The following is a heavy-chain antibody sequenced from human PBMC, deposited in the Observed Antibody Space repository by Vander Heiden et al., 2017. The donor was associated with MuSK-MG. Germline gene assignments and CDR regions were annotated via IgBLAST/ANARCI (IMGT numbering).Heavy chain of an antibody. Sequence: QVHLQESVLRLVQPSQTLSLSCTVSGGSVSTGGVFRSSISMHPGKGLEWVGSIDCSGSSNYNPSLKSRVTTSADTSKNQISLMQSSVTAADAAVYYCAGMVCPDYYDSSGSNDYWGQGTLVTVSS. V-gene: IGHV4-31*03. J-gene: IGHJ4*02. CDR3: AGMVCPDYYDSSGSNDY. CDR1: GGSVSTGGVF. CDR2: IDCSGSS. D-gene: IGHD3-22*01.